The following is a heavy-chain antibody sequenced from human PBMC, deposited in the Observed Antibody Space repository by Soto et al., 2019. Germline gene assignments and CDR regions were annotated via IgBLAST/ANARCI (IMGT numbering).Heavy chain of an antibody. CDR1: GFSLWNTRVG. CDR3: ARVGRDYYDLLTGQPINFDH. V-gene: IGHV2-26*01. J-gene: IGHJ4*02. CDR2: IFSDEAK. Sequence: QVTLKESGPVLVKPTETLTLTCTVSGFSLWNTRVGVAWIRQPPGKALEWLAHIFSDEAKSYNTSLKSRLTISKDSSNSQVVLTMTKMDPVDTATYFCARVGRDYYDLLTGQPINFDHWGQGTLVTVPS. D-gene: IGHD3-9*01.